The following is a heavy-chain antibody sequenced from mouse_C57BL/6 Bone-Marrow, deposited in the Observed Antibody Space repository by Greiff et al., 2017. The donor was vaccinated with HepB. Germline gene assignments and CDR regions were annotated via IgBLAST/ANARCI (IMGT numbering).Heavy chain of an antibody. V-gene: IGHV5-4*01. CDR2: ISDGGSYT. J-gene: IGHJ2*01. CDR3: ARGDYGSSYFDY. D-gene: IGHD1-1*01. Sequence: EVQLVESGGGLVKPGGSLKLSCAASGFTFSSYAMSWVRQTPEKRLEWVATISDGGSYTYYTDNVKGRFTISRDNAKNNLYLQMSHLKSEDTAMYYCARGDYGSSYFDYWGQGTTLTVSS. CDR1: GFTFSSYA.